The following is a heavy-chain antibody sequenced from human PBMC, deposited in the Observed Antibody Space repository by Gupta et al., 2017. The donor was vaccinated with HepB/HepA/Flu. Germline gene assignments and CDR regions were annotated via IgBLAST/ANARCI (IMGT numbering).Heavy chain of an antibody. J-gene: IGHJ4*02. CDR1: GFNFENYA. CDR3: VTPYGWGSCSHDCFAEC. Sequence: EVQLLESGGALVQPGGSRPLSCAASGFNFENYAIYWVRQAPGKGLEWISTISDRASGGTTFYADSVRGRFTISRDNSQKTVSLQMSSLRAEDTARYYCVTPYGWGSCSHDCFAECGGQGTLVTVSS. V-gene: IGHV3-23*01. CDR2: ISDRASGGTT. D-gene: IGHD2-15*01.